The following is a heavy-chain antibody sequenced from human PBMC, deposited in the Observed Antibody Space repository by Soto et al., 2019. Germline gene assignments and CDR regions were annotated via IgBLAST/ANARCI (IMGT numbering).Heavy chain of an antibody. J-gene: IGHJ4*02. CDR1: GFTFNSFA. CDR2: ITGSGGTT. V-gene: IGHV3-23*01. Sequence: GGSLRLSCAASGFTFNSFAMSWVRQAPGKGLEWVSGITGSGGTTYYADSVKGRFTISRDNSMNTLYLQMNSLRAEDTALYYCAKDQSSTIAGRRGFDYWGQGDLVTVSS. D-gene: IGHD6-6*01. CDR3: AKDQSSTIAGRRGFDY.